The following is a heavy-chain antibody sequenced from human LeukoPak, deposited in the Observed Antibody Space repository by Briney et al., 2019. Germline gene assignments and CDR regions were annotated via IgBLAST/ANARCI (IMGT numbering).Heavy chain of an antibody. CDR3: ATAITAMALEGLDY. CDR1: GGTFSSYA. V-gene: IGHV1-69*04. J-gene: IGHJ4*02. CDR2: IIPILGIA. D-gene: IGHD5-18*01. Sequence: ASVKVSCKASGGTFSSYAISWVRQAPGQGLEWMGRIIPILGIANYAQKFQGRVTITADKSTSTAYMELSSLRSEDTAVYYCATAITAMALEGLDYWGQGTLVTVSS.